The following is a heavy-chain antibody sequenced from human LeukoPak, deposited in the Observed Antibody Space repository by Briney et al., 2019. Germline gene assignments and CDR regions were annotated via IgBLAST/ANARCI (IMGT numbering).Heavy chain of an antibody. J-gene: IGHJ4*02. CDR3: ARGLLVYDYVWGSYPRTGGFDY. D-gene: IGHD3-16*02. CDR1: GGSISSYY. CDR2: IYYSGST. Sequence: ASETLSLTCTVSGGSISSYYWSWIRQPPGKGLGWIGYIYYSGSTNYNPSLKSRVTISVDTSKNQFSLKLSSVTAADTAVYYCARGLLVYDYVWGSYPRTGGFDYWGQGTLVTVSS. V-gene: IGHV4-59*12.